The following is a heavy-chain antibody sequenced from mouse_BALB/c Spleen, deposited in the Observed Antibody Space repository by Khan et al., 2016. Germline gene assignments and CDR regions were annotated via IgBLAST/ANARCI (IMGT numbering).Heavy chain of an antibody. Sequence: EVELVESGGGLVQTGGSLRLSCATTGFTFTDYYMTWVRQPPGKALEWLGFIRNKAGGYTTEYSASVKGRFTISRDNSQSILYLQMNTLRAEDRVTYYSASLTGTIAYWGQGTLVTVSA. CDR1: GFTFTDYY. CDR2: IRNKAGGYTT. CDR3: ASLTGTIAY. D-gene: IGHD4-1*01. J-gene: IGHJ3*01. V-gene: IGHV7-3*02.